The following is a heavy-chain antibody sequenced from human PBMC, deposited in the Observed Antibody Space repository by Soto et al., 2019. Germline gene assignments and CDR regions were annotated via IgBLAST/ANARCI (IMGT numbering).Heavy chain of an antibody. CDR2: IKQDGSEK. V-gene: IGHV3-7*01. CDR1: GFTFSSYW. Sequence: PGGSLRLSCAASGFTFSSYWMSWVRQAPGKGLEWVANIKQDGSEKYYVDSVKGRFTISRDNAKNSLYLQMNSLRAEDTAVYYCARKKGDFRGWFDPWGQGTLVTVSS. J-gene: IGHJ5*02. CDR3: ARKKGDFRGWFDP.